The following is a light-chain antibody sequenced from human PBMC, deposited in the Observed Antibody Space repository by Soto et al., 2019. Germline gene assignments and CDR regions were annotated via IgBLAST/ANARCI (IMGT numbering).Light chain of an antibody. V-gene: IGLV1-44*01. Sequence: LTQPPSASGTPGQRVTISCYGSSSNIKSNTVSWYQHLPRTAPKLLIYSNNQRPSGVPDRFSGSKSGTSASLAISGLQAEDEAHYYCSSFTSSTTLLFGGGTKLTVL. CDR1: SSNIKSNT. J-gene: IGLJ2*01. CDR3: SSFTSSTTLL. CDR2: SNN.